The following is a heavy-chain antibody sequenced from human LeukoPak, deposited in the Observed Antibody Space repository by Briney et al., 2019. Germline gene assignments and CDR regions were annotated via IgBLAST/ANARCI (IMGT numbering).Heavy chain of an antibody. CDR3: ARDMDSSGWYGLDY. Sequence: ASVKVSCKASGYTFTRYAMHWVRQAPGQRLEWMGWSNAGNGNTKYSQEFQGRVTITRDTSASTAYMELSSLRSEDMAVYYCARDMDSSGWYGLDYWGQGTLVTVSS. V-gene: IGHV1-3*02. D-gene: IGHD6-19*01. J-gene: IGHJ4*02. CDR1: GYTFTRYA. CDR2: SNAGNGNT.